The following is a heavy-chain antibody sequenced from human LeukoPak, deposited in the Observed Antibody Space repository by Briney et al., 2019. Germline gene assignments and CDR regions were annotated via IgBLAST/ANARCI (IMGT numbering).Heavy chain of an antibody. V-gene: IGHV3-7*01. D-gene: IGHD3-9*01. CDR3: AYYDILTGGS. Sequence: PGGSLRLSCAASGFTFSRYYMRWVRQAPGKGLEWVATIKEDGGEKYYVDSVKGRFTISRDNAKNSMYLQTNSLRAEDTAVYYCAYYDILTGGSWGQGTLVTVSS. CDR1: GFTFSRYY. J-gene: IGHJ4*02. CDR2: IKEDGGEK.